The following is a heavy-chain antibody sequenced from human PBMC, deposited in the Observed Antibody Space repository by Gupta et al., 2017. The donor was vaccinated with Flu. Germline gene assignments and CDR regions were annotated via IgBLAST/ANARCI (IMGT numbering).Heavy chain of an antibody. Sequence: EVQLVASGGGLVQPGGSLRLSCAASGFTFSSHEMNWVRQAPGKGLEWISYISTSGTTIFYADAVKGRFTVSRDNAKNSLYLQMNSLRVEDTAVYYCTRDQGFNFDYWGQGTRVTVSS. CDR3: TRDQGFNFDY. J-gene: IGHJ4*02. CDR1: GFTFSSHE. CDR2: ISTSGTTI. V-gene: IGHV3-48*03.